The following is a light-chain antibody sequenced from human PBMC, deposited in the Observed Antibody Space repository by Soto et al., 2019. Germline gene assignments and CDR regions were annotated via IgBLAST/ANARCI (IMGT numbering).Light chain of an antibody. Sequence: DVVMTQSALSLPGSRVEPASIRFRTRQSVVHSDGIAYLNWFHQRPGRSPRRLIYKASNRDSGVPVRLSGSGSGTDFTLKISRVEAEDVGIYYCMXGTHWPITCGHGTRLDIK. CDR1: QSVVHSDGIAY. CDR3: MXGTHWPIT. V-gene: IGKV2-30*02. J-gene: IGKJ5*01. CDR2: KAS.